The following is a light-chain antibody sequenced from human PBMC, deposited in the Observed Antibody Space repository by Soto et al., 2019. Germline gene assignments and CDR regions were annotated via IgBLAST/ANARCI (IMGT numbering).Light chain of an antibody. CDR1: SSDVAGYNS. CDR3: SSYTSSSSVV. CDR2: EVT. V-gene: IGLV2-14*01. J-gene: IGLJ2*01. Sequence: QSVLTQPASVSGSPGQSITISYTGTSSDVAGYNSVSCYQQHPGKAPKLMIYEVTNGPSGICDRFSGPKSGNRASLTISGLRTEDGADYYCSSYTSSSSVVFGGGTKLTVL.